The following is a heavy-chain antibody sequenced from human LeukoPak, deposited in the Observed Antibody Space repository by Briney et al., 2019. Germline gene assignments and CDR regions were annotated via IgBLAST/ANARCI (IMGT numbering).Heavy chain of an antibody. CDR2: INHSGST. Sequence: SETLSLTCAVYGGSFSGYYWSWIRQPPGKGLEWIGEINHSGSTNYNPSLKSRVTISVDTSKIQFSLKLSSVTAADTAVYYCARSRGWLQSHPLGYWGQGTLVTVSS. D-gene: IGHD5-24*01. J-gene: IGHJ4*02. V-gene: IGHV4-34*01. CDR3: ARSRGWLQSHPLGY. CDR1: GGSFSGYY.